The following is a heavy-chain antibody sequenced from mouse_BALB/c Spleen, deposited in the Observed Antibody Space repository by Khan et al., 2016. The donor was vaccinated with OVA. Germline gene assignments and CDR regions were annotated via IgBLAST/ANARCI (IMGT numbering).Heavy chain of an antibody. V-gene: IGHV1-66*01. Sequence: QVQLKQSGPELVKPGASVKISCKASGYSFTSDYIHWVKQRPGQGLEWIGCIFPGSGYSNYYEKFKGQATLTADTSSSTAYMQFSSLTSEESAVYFCACGSNYWYFDVWGAGTTVTVTS. CDR3: ACGSNYWYFDV. CDR1: GYSFTSDY. J-gene: IGHJ1*01. CDR2: IFPGSGYS. D-gene: IGHD1-1*01.